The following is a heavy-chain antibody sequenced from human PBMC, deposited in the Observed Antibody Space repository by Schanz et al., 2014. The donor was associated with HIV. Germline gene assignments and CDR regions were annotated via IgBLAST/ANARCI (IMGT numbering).Heavy chain of an antibody. J-gene: IGHJ6*02. CDR2: IVPIFGTT. CDR1: GYPFNNYD. CDR3: TRAYCGADCSRFYYYGTDV. D-gene: IGHD2-21*02. V-gene: IGHV1-69*13. Sequence: LVQSGAEVRKPGASVTVSCQASGYPFNNYDIDWVRQVPGQGLEWMGGIVPIFGTTNYAQRFQGRVSITADESTSTAYMELSGLRSEDTAVYYCTRAYCGADCSRFYYYGTDVWGQGTTVTVSS.